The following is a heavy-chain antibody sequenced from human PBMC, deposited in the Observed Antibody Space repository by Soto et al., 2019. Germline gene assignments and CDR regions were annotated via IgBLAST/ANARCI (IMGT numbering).Heavy chain of an antibody. CDR1: GYTFTGYA. CDR3: ARAVAVPADFDY. Sequence: ASVKVSCKASGYTFTGYAVHWVRQAPGQRLEWMGWINAGNGNTKYSQKFQGRVTITRDTSASTAYMELSSLRSEDTAVYYCARAVAVPADFDYWGQGPLVTVSS. D-gene: IGHD6-19*01. V-gene: IGHV1-3*01. CDR2: INAGNGNT. J-gene: IGHJ4*02.